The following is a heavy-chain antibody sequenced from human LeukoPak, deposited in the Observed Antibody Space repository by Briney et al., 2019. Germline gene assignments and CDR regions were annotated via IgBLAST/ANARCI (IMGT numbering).Heavy chain of an antibody. Sequence: GSLRLSCAASGFTFSNYAMSWVRQAPGKGLEWISAITGSGLSTYYADSVKGRFTISRDNSKNKLFLQVNSLTAGDTAVYYCAKAYTSGSYYIDDAFDIWGQGTMVTVSS. CDR3: AKAYTSGSYYIDDAFDI. CDR1: GFTFSNYA. CDR2: ITGSGLST. J-gene: IGHJ3*02. D-gene: IGHD3-10*01. V-gene: IGHV3-23*01.